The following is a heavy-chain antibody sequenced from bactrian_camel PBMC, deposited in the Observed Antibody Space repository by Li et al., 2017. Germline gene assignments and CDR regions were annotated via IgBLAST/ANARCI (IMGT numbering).Heavy chain of an antibody. V-gene: IGHV3S53*01. D-gene: IGHD2*01. CDR1: GPTYPKCT. Sequence: QLVESGGGLVQPGGSLRLSCAASGPTYPKCTMAWYRQTPGKERVLVASIFPNGSTAYTDTVQDRFTIAQDNAKNTVYLQMNSLKPEDTAMYYCAADRLISGSCSSSERYYGQGTQVTVS. CDR2: IFPNGST. J-gene: IGHJ4*01.